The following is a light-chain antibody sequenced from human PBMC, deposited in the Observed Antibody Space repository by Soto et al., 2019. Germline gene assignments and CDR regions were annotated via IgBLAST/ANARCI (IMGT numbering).Light chain of an antibody. CDR3: QQYGSIPRT. J-gene: IGKJ1*01. V-gene: IGKV3-20*01. CDR1: QSVSGTY. Sequence: EIVLTQSPGTLSLSPGERATLSCRASQSVSGTYLAWYQQKPGQAPRLLIYGISSRSTGIPDRFSGSGSGTDFTLTISRLEPEDFGVYYCQQYGSIPRTFGQGTKVDIK. CDR2: GIS.